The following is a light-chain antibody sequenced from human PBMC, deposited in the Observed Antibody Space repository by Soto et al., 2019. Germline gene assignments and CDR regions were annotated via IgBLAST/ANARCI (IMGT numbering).Light chain of an antibody. V-gene: IGLV2-14*01. J-gene: IGLJ3*02. Sequence: QSVLTQPASVSGSPGQSITISCTGTSSDVGGYNYVSWYQQHPGKAPKLMIYEVSNRPSGVSNRFSGSKSDNTASLTISGLQAEDEADYYCSSYTGSSTWVFGGGTQLTVL. CDR3: SSYTGSSTWV. CDR2: EVS. CDR1: SSDVGGYNY.